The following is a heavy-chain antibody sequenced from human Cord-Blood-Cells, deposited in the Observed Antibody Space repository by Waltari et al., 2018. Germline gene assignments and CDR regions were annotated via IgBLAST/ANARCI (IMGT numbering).Heavy chain of an antibody. J-gene: IGHJ4*02. CDR1: GGSFSGYY. CDR3: ARETRYSGYDSRGFDY. CDR2: INHSGRT. Sequence: QVQLQQWGAGLLKPSETLSLTCAVYGGSFSGYYWSWIRQPPGKGLEWIGEINHSGRTNDNPSLKSRVTISVDTSKNQFSLKLSSVTAADTAVYYCARETRYSGYDSRGFDYWGQGTLVTVSS. D-gene: IGHD5-12*01. V-gene: IGHV4-34*01.